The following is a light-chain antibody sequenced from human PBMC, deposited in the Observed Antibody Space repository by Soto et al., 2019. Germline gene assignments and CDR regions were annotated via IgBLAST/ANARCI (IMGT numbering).Light chain of an antibody. Sequence: DIVFTYSPGSLSLSPVERATLSCRASQSVPRTYLAWYQQKPGQTPSLLIYGASTRATGIPDRFSGSGSGTDFTLTISRLEPEDFGVYYCQQYGSSYWTFGQGTKVDIK. J-gene: IGKJ1*01. CDR3: QQYGSSYWT. CDR1: QSVPRTY. V-gene: IGKV3-20*01. CDR2: GAS.